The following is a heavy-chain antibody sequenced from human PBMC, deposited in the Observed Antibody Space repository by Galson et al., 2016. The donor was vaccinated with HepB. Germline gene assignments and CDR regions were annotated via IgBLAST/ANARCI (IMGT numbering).Heavy chain of an antibody. CDR3: TTGSSSGWNCFLCDQDY. J-gene: IGHJ4*02. D-gene: IGHD6-19*01. CDR2: VKSKSDGGTT. Sequence: SLRLSCAASGFTFSNAWMTWVRQSPGKGLEWVGRVKSKSDGGTTDYAPPVKGRFTISRDDSKNTLYLQMNSLKIEDTAVYYCTTGSSSGWNCFLCDQDYWGQGTLVAVSS. V-gene: IGHV3-15*01. CDR1: GFTFSNAW.